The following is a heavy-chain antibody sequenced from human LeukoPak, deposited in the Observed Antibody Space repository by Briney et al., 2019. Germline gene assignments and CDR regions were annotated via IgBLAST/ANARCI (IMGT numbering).Heavy chain of an antibody. V-gene: IGHV4-59*08. Sequence: SETLSLTCTVSGGSISSYYWSWIRQAPGKGLEWIGYIYYRGSTTYNPSLKSRVTISVDTSKNQFSLRLSSVTAADTAVYYCARRLYSNYYFDYWGQGALVTVSS. CDR3: ARRLYSNYYFDY. J-gene: IGHJ4*02. CDR1: GGSISSYY. D-gene: IGHD4-11*01. CDR2: IYYRGST.